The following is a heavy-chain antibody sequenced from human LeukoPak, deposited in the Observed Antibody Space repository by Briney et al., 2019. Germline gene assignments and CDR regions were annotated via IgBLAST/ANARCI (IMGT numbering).Heavy chain of an antibody. CDR1: GYTFATYF. Sequence: ASVKVSCKTSGYTFATYFLHWVRQAPGQGLEWMGYIKPNSGVTNYAQKFRGRVTMTWDTSISTAYIELSGLTSDDTAIYYCARPTYCGSNCYFNFDYWGQGTLVTVSS. CDR3: ARPTYCGSNCYFNFDY. CDR2: IKPNSGVT. D-gene: IGHD2-21*02. V-gene: IGHV1-2*02. J-gene: IGHJ4*02.